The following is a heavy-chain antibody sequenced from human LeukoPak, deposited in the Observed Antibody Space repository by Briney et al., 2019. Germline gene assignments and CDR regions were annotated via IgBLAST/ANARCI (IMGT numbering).Heavy chain of an antibody. CDR1: GFTSDDYA. CDR3: AKVTGRIFGVGGLGP. V-gene: IGHV3-9*02. J-gene: IGHJ5*02. CDR2: ISWNSGNI. Sequence: PGRSLRLSRAASGFTSDDYAMHWVRQAPGKGLEWVSGISWNSGNIGYADSVKGRFTISRDNAKNFLYLQMNRLRPEDTALYYCAKVTGRIFGVGGLGPWGKGTVVTVSS. D-gene: IGHD3-3*01.